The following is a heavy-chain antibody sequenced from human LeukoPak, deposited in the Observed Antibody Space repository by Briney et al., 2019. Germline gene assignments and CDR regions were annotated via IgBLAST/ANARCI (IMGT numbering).Heavy chain of an antibody. J-gene: IGHJ6*02. CDR1: GFSFSSYA. Sequence: PGGSLRLSCAASGFSFSSYAMTWVRQAPGKGLEWVSAISGSGGSTYYADSVKGRFTISRDNSKNTVYLQMNSLRVEDTAVYYCAKAPGGVAGGYYYYGMDVWGQGTTVTVPS. CDR2: ISGSGGST. V-gene: IGHV3-23*01. D-gene: IGHD6-19*01. CDR3: AKAPGGVAGGYYYYGMDV.